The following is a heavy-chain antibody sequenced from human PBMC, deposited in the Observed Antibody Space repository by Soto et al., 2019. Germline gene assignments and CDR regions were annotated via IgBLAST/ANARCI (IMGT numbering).Heavy chain of an antibody. V-gene: IGHV3-30*18. D-gene: IGHD4-17*01. CDR3: AKDWWWVGDYESSQH. Sequence: QVQLVESGGGVVQPGRSLRLSCSASGFTFSSYGMHWVRQAPGKGLEWVAVISYDGSNNYYADSVKGRFTISRDNSKNTLYLQMNSLRAEDTAVYYCAKDWWWVGDYESSQHWGQGTLVTVSS. CDR2: ISYDGSNN. J-gene: IGHJ1*01. CDR1: GFTFSSYG.